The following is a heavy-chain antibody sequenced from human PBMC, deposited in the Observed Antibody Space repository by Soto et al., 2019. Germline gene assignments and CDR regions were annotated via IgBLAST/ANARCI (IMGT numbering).Heavy chain of an antibody. CDR2: IYYSGST. D-gene: IGHD5-18*01. CDR3: AGEGGGGYSYGT. Sequence: QVQLQESGPGLVKPSQTLSLTCTVSGGSISSGGYYWSWIRQHPGKGLEWIGYIYYSGSTYYNPSLKSRVTLSVDTSKNQFSLKLSFLTAADTAGYSCAGEGGGGYSYGTWGQGTLVTVSS. CDR1: GGSISSGGYY. V-gene: IGHV4-31*03. J-gene: IGHJ5*02.